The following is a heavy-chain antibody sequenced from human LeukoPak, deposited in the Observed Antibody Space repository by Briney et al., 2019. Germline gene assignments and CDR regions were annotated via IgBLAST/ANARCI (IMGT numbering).Heavy chain of an antibody. V-gene: IGHV1-2*02. CDR2: INPKSGAV. CDR1: GYIFSVYN. CDR3: ARGAEAETSPLDF. Sequence: ASVTVSCKPSGYIFSVYNMHWVRQAPGQGLERLWWINPKSGAVDYAQKFRGRVTMTMDTSINTDYMEMKRVTSGDTAVYYCARGAEAETSPLDFWGRGTLVIVS. D-gene: IGHD3-16*01. J-gene: IGHJ4*02.